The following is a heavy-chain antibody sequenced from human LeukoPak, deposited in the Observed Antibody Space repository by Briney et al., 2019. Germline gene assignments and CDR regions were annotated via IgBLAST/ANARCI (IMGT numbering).Heavy chain of an antibody. J-gene: IGHJ6*02. D-gene: IGHD1-1*01. CDR2: INHEGGGI. CDR1: GFTFSESW. V-gene: IGHV3-7*01. Sequence: PGGSLRLSCAASGFTFSESWMSWVRRVPGQGLEWVAHINHEGGGIQYVDSVKGRFTISRDNAKGSVYLQMNSLRAEDTAIYHCATYINWVAGDVWGQGTTVIVSS. CDR3: ATYINWVAGDV.